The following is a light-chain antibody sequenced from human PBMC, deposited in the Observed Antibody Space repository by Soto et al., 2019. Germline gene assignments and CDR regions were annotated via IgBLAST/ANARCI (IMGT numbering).Light chain of an antibody. CDR3: SSYTTRSTWV. Sequence: QSALTQPASVSGSPGQSFTISCTGTSSDVGGYNYVSWYQQHPGKAPKLMIYEVSNRPSGVSNRFSGSKSGNTAPLTISGLQAEDEADYYCSSYTTRSTWVFGGGTKPTLL. CDR1: SSDVGGYNY. J-gene: IGLJ3*02. CDR2: EVS. V-gene: IGLV2-14*01.